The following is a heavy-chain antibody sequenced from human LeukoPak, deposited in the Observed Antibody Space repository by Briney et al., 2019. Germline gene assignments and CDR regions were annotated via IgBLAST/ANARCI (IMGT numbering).Heavy chain of an antibody. CDR1: GFTFSTYW. D-gene: IGHD5/OR15-5a*01. CDR2: ISTDGSST. V-gene: IGHV3-74*01. CDR3: ARGSTLRFDL. Sequence: GRSLRLSCAASGFTFSTYWMHWVRQAPGKWLVWVSRISTDGSSTSYADSVTGRFTISRDNATNTLYLQMNTLRAEDTAVYYCARGSTLRFDLWGRGTLVTVSS. J-gene: IGHJ2*01.